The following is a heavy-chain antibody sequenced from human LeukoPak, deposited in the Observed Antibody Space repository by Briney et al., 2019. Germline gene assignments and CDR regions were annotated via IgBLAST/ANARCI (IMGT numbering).Heavy chain of an antibody. D-gene: IGHD2-2*01. CDR3: ASTRSTSCFCWFDP. J-gene: IGHJ5*02. Sequence: SETLSLTCTVSGGSISSNSYYWGWIRQPPGKELEWIGSIYYSGSTYYNPSLKSRVTISVDTSKNQFSLKLSSVTAADTAVYYCASTRSTSCFCWFDPWGQGTLVTVSS. V-gene: IGHV4-39*01. CDR2: IYYSGST. CDR1: GGSISSNSYY.